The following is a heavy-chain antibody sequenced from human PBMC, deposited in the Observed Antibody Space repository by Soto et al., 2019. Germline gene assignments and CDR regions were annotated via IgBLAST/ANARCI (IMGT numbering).Heavy chain of an antibody. Sequence: QVQLVQSGAEVKKPGASVKVSCKASGYTFTSYDINWVRQATGQGLEWMGWMNPNSGNTAYAQKFQGRVPMTRNTSISTAYMELSSLRSEDTAVYYCAREKSSGYYYDYWGQGTLVTVSS. V-gene: IGHV1-8*01. D-gene: IGHD3-22*01. CDR1: GYTFTSYD. J-gene: IGHJ4*02. CDR2: MNPNSGNT. CDR3: AREKSSGYYYDY.